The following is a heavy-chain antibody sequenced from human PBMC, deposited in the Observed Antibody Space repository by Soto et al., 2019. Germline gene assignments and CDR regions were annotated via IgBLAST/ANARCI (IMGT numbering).Heavy chain of an antibody. CDR2: IFPGDSDT. J-gene: IGHJ4*02. CDR1: GYIFANYW. Sequence: EVQLVQSGAEVKKAGESLKISCKGSGYIFANYWIGWVRLMPGKGLEWMGIIFPGDSDTRYSPSFQGQVTISADESISTAYLQWSSLKASDTAIYYCARPPGSGSYFKGEKYYFDYWGQGTQVTVSS. V-gene: IGHV5-51*03. D-gene: IGHD3-10*01. CDR3: ARPPGSGSYFKGEKYYFDY.